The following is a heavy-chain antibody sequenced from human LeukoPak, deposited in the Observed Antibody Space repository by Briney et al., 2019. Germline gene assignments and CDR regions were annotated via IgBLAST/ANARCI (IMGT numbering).Heavy chain of an antibody. D-gene: IGHD2-21*02. CDR3: ARAGAYCGGDCYYAFDI. Sequence: GGSLRLSCAASGFTFSDDYMSWIRQAPGRGLEWVSYISSSGSTIYYADSVKGRFTISRDNAKNSLYLQMNSLRAEDTAVYYCARAGAYCGGDCYYAFDIWGQGTMVTVSS. CDR1: GFTFSDDY. V-gene: IGHV3-11*01. J-gene: IGHJ3*02. CDR2: ISSSGSTI.